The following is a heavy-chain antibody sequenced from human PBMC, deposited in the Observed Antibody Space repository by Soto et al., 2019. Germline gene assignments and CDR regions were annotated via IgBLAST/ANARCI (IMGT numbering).Heavy chain of an antibody. V-gene: IGHV3-48*01. CDR2: ISSSSSTI. CDR1: GFTFSSYS. CDR3: ASGYMNSGWYGKGGADY. J-gene: IGHJ4*02. D-gene: IGHD6-19*01. Sequence: EVQLVESGGGLVQPGGSLRLSCAASGFTFSSYSMNWVGQAPGKGLEWVSYISSSSSTIYYADSVKGRFTISRDNAKNSLYLQMNSLRAEDTAVYYCASGYMNSGWYGKGGADYWGQGTLVTVSS.